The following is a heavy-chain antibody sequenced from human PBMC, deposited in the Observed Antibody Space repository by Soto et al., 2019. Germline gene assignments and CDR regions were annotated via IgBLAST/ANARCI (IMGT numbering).Heavy chain of an antibody. CDR2: LSGSGGST. D-gene: IGHD5-12*01. CDR1: VFTFSTYA. CDR3: AKDFIPGQMATIWH. V-gene: IGHV3-23*01. J-gene: IGHJ4*02. Sequence: GGSLRLSCAASVFTFSTYAMSWVRQAPGKGLEWVSALSGSGGSTYYADSVKGRFTISRDNSKNTLYLQMNSLRTEDTAVYYCAKDFIPGQMATIWHWGQGTLVTVSS.